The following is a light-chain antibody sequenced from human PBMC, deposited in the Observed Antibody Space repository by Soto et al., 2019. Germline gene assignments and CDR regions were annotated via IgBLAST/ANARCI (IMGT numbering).Light chain of an antibody. CDR1: QSVSSN. CDR2: DAS. J-gene: IGKJ3*01. CDR3: QQTYSTPFT. Sequence: EIVMTQSPATLSVSPGERASLSCRASQSVSSNLAWYHQKPGQAPRLLIYDASTRATVIPARFSGSGSGTDFTLTISSLQPEDFATYYCQQTYSTPFTFGPGTKVDI. V-gene: IGKV3-15*01.